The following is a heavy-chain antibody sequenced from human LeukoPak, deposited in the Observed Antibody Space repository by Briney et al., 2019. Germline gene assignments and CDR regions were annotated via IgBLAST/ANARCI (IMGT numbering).Heavy chain of an antibody. CDR3: ARGVYIAAAQYGY. V-gene: IGHV4-59*01. CDR2: IYYSGTT. Sequence: SETLSLTCTVSGGSISSYYWSWIRQPPGKGLEWIGYIYYSGTTNYNPSLKSRVTISADTSKNQFSLKLSSVTAADTAVYYCARGVYIAAAQYGYWGQGTLDTVSS. CDR1: GGSISSYY. D-gene: IGHD6-13*01. J-gene: IGHJ4*02.